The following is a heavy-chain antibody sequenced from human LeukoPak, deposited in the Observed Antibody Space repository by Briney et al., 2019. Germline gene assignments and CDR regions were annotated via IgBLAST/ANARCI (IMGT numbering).Heavy chain of an antibody. D-gene: IGHD3-9*01. V-gene: IGHV1-8*01. CDR2: MNPNSGNT. J-gene: IGHJ6*02. CDR3: ARGRGYYDILTGYYQLYYYYGMDV. Sequence: ASVKVSCKASGYTFTSYDINWVRQAAGQGLEWMGWMNPNSGNTGYAQKFQGRVTMTRNTSISTAYMELSSLRSEDTAVYYCARGRGYYDILTGYYQLYYYYGMDVWGQGTTVTVSS. CDR1: GYTFTSYD.